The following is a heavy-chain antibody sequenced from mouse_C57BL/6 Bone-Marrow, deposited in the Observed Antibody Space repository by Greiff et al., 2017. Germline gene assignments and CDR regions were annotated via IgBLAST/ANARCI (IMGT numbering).Heavy chain of an antibody. D-gene: IGHD1-1*01. CDR1: GYTFTDYY. J-gene: IGHJ1*03. Sequence: EVQLQQSGPVLVKPGASVKMSCKASGYTFTDYYMNWVKQSHGKSLEWIGVINPYNGGTSYNQKFKGKATLTVDKSSSTAYMELNSLTSEDSAVYYCARGPLIYYYGSSYWYFDVWGKGTTVTVSS. CDR2: INPYNGGT. V-gene: IGHV1-19*01. CDR3: ARGPLIYYYGSSYWYFDV.